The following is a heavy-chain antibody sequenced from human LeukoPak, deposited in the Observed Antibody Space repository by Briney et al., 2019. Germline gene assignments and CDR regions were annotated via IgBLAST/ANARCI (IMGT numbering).Heavy chain of an antibody. D-gene: IGHD5/OR15-5a*01. CDR1: GFTFSSYA. CDR3: AREPLSTNGWQRHFDS. J-gene: IGHJ4*02. V-gene: IGHV3-30-3*01. Sequence: GGSLRLSCAASGFTFSSYAVHWVRQAPGKGLEWVAVISYDGSNKYYADSVKGRFTISRDNSKNTLYLQMNSLRAEDTAVYYCAREPLSTNGWQRHFDSWGQGTLVTVSS. CDR2: ISYDGSNK.